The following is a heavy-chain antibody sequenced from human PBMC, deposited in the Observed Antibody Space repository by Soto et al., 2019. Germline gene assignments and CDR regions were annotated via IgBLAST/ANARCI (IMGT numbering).Heavy chain of an antibody. CDR2: IYTSGST. V-gene: IGHV4-4*07. D-gene: IGHD6-13*01. CDR3: ARVAGSSWYYYYYYGMDV. J-gene: IGHJ6*02. CDR1: GVRFSTYA. Sequence: VQLLESGGGLVQPGGSLRLSCAASGVRFSTYAMSWVRQAPGKGLEWIGRIYTSGSTNYNPSLKSRVTMSVDTSKNQFSLKLSSVTAADTAVYYCARVAGSSWYYYYYYGMDVWGQGTTVTVSS.